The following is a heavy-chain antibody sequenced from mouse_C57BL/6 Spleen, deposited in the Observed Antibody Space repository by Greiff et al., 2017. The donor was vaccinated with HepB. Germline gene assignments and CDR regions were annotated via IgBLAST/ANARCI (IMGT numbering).Heavy chain of an antibody. CDR2: INPNNGGT. CDR3: ARQGPRGRSYWYFDV. J-gene: IGHJ1*03. Sequence: EVQLQQSGPELVKPGASVKISCKASGYTFTDYYMNWVKQSHGKSLEWIGDINPNNGGTSYNQKFKGKATLTVDKSSSTAYMALRSLTSEDSAVYYCARQGPRGRSYWYFDVWGTGTTVTVSS. CDR1: GYTFTDYY. D-gene: IGHD1-1*01. V-gene: IGHV1-26*01.